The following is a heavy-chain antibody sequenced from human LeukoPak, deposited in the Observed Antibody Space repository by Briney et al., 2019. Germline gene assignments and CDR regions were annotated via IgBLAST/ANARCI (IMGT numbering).Heavy chain of an antibody. CDR2: IYYSGST. CDR1: GGSISSSSYY. CDR3: ARGPGSGWYVYYMDV. V-gene: IGHV4-39*07. Sequence: PSETLSLTCTVSGGSISSSSYYWGWIRQPPGKGLEWIGSIYYSGSTYYNPSLKSRVTISVDTSKNQLSLKLSSVTAADTAVYYCARGPGSGWYVYYMDVWGKGTTVTVSS. D-gene: IGHD6-19*01. J-gene: IGHJ6*03.